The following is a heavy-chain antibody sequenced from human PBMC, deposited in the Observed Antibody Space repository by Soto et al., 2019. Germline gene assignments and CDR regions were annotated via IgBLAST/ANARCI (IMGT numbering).Heavy chain of an antibody. CDR1: GFTFSAYY. J-gene: IGHJ6*02. V-gene: IGHV1-2*02. Sequence: QVQLVQSGAEVKKPGASVKVSCKASGFTFSAYYIYWVRQAPGQGLEWIGWINPNSGGTNNEQKFQGQVTMTRDTSTSTVYLELSALIPDDTAVYYCARSLLDEYSSSWRSAYYGMDVWGQGTTVTVSS. CDR3: ARSLLDEYSSSWRSAYYGMDV. D-gene: IGHD6-13*01. CDR2: INPNSGGT.